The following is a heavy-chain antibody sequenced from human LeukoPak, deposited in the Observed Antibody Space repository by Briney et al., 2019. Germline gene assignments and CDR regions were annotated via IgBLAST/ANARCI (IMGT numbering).Heavy chain of an antibody. J-gene: IGHJ4*02. CDR1: GFTFSNYW. D-gene: IGHD6-6*01. Sequence: PGGSLRLSCAASGFTFSNYWMSWVRKAPGKGLEWVANINQDGSVKYYVDSMKGRFTISRDNGEKSLYLQVNSLRDEDTAVYYCARIGYSSSSTDYWGQGTLVTVSS. V-gene: IGHV3-7*01. CDR2: INQDGSVK. CDR3: ARIGYSSSSTDY.